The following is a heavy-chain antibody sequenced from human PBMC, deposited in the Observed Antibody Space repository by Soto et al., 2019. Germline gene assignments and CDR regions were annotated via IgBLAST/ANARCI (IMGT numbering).Heavy chain of an antibody. D-gene: IGHD2-2*01. Sequence: SETLSLTCAVYGGSFSGYYWSWIRQPPGKGLEWIGEINHSGSTNYNPSLKSRVTISVDTSKNQFSLKLSSVTAADTAVYYCARSRSSTSGWFDPWGQGTLVTVSS. V-gene: IGHV4-34*01. CDR3: ARSRSSTSGWFDP. CDR2: INHSGST. CDR1: GGSFSGYY. J-gene: IGHJ5*02.